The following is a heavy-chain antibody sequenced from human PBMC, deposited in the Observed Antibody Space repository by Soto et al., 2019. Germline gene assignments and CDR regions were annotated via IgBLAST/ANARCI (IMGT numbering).Heavy chain of an antibody. D-gene: IGHD3-10*01. CDR3: ARNGDYYGSGSYYLSYYYHYYMAV. V-gene: IGHV4-39*01. Sequence: PSETLSLSCTVSGGSISSSSYYWGWIRQPPGKGLEWIGSIYYSGSTYYNPSLKSRVTISVDTSKNQFSLKLSSVTAADTALYYCARNGDYYGSGSYYLSYYYHYYMAVWGKGTTVTVSS. J-gene: IGHJ6*03. CDR1: GGSISSSSYY. CDR2: IYYSGST.